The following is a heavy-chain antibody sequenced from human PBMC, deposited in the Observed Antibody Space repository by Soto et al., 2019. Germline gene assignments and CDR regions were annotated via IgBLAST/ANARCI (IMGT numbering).Heavy chain of an antibody. D-gene: IGHD3-3*01. J-gene: IGHJ5*02. CDR1: GFTFSSYS. Sequence: GGSLRLSCAASGFTFSSYSMNWVRQAPGKGLEWVSYISSTSATIYYADSVQGRFTVSRDNARNSLFLQMSGLRDDDTAVYYCARVWRLEEVWFDAWGQGVLVTVSS. V-gene: IGHV3-48*02. CDR2: ISSTSATI. CDR3: ARVWRLEEVWFDA.